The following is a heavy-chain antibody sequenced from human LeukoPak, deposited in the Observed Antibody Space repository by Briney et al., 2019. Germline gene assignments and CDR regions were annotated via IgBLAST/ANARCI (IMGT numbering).Heavy chain of an antibody. CDR2: IYYSGST. CDR3: AKHLTNAYYDMVWFDP. CDR1: GGSMSRNY. Sequence: SETLSLTCSVSGGSMSRNYWSWIRQPPGKGLEWIGYIYYSGSTNYNPSLKNRVTISLDTSKNQFSLRLSSVTAADTAVYYCAKHLTNAYYDMVWFDPWGQGTLVTVSS. J-gene: IGHJ5*02. D-gene: IGHD3-9*01. V-gene: IGHV4-59*01.